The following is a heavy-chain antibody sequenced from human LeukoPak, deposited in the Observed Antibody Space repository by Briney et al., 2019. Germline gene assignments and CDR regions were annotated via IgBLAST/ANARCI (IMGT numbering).Heavy chain of an antibody. CDR1: GGSISRSSYY. D-gene: IGHD3-9*01. Sequence: SETLSLTCTVSGGSISRSSYYWGWIRQPPGKGLEWIGSIYYSGSTYYNPSLKSRVTISVDTSKNQFSLKLSSVTAADTAVYYCARAPANYDILTGYYANYFDYWGQGTLVTVSS. CDR2: IYYSGST. V-gene: IGHV4-39*07. CDR3: ARAPANYDILTGYYANYFDY. J-gene: IGHJ4*02.